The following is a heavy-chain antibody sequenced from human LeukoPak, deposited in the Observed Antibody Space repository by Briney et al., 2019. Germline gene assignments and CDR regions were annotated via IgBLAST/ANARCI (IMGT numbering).Heavy chain of an antibody. CDR1: GYSFTSYW. D-gene: IGHD2-2*01. CDR2: IDPSDSYT. V-gene: IGHV5-10-1*01. J-gene: IGHJ5*02. Sequence: GESLQISCKGSGYSFTSYWISWVRQLPGKGLEWMGRIDPSDSYTNYSPSFQGHVTISADKSISTAYLQWSSLKASDTAMYYCARHLVEVPGWFDPWGQGTLVTVSS. CDR3: ARHLVEVPGWFDP.